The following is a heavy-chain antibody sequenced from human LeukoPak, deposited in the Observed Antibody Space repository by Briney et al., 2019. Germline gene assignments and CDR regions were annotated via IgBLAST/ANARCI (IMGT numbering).Heavy chain of an antibody. V-gene: IGHV4-4*02. CDR3: ARDRRAIVGATTGDYYFDY. CDR2: IYHSGST. CDR1: GFSFSDAW. J-gene: IGHJ4*02. Sequence: GSLRLSCAASGFSFSDAWMSWVRQPPGKGLEWIEEIYHSGSTNYNPSLKSRVTISVDKSKNQFSLKLSSVTAADTAVYYCARDRRAIVGATTGDYYFDYWGQGTLVTVSS. D-gene: IGHD1-26*01.